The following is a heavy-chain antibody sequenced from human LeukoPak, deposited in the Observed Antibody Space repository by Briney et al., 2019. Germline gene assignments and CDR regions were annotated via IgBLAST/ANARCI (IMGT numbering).Heavy chain of an antibody. CDR2: MSGIGDT. Sequence: PGGSLRLSCAASGFTFNKYAMSWVRQPPGKGLEWVSSMSGIGDTYYANSVKGRFTIPRDNSKNTVSLQMSSLRAEDTAVYYCARDETRRGCSGVTCYPDFDYWGQGTLVTVSS. CDR1: GFTFNKYA. V-gene: IGHV3-23*01. J-gene: IGHJ4*02. CDR3: ARDETRRGCSGVTCYPDFDY. D-gene: IGHD2-15*01.